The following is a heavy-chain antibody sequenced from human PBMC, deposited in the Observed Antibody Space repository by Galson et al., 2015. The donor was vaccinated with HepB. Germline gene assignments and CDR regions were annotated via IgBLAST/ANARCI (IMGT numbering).Heavy chain of an antibody. J-gene: IGHJ1*01. V-gene: IGHV3-30-3*01. Sequence: SLRLSCAASGFTFSSYAMHWVRQAPGKGLEWVAVISYDGSNKYYADSVKGRFTISRDNSKNTLYLQMNSLRAEDTAVYYCARGGPYCGGDCYSRTNPSEYFQHWGQGTLVTVSS. D-gene: IGHD2-21*02. CDR1: GFTFSSYA. CDR2: ISYDGSNK. CDR3: ARGGPYCGGDCYSRTNPSEYFQH.